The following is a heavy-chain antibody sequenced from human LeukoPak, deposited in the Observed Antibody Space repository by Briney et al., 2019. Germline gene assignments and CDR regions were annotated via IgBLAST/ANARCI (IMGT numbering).Heavy chain of an antibody. J-gene: IGHJ4*02. D-gene: IGHD6-19*01. CDR2: IYPGDSDT. CDR1: GYSFTSHW. V-gene: IGHV5-51*01. CDR3: ARGDNSGWYFFDY. Sequence: GESLKISCKASGYSFTSHWIGWVRQMPGKGLEWMGIIYPGDSDTRCSPSFQGQVTISADKSISTAYLQWSTLQAPDTAMYYCARGDNSGWYFFDYWGQGTLVTVSS.